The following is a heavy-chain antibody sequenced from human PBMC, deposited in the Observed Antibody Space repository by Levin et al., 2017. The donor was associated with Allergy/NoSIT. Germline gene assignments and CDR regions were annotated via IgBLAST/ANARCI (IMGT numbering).Heavy chain of an antibody. J-gene: IGHJ4*02. CDR3: ARGAILTGYSSPFDY. CDR1: GGSIRSSSYY. CDR2: IYYSGST. V-gene: IGHV4-39*07. Sequence: SQTLSLTCTVSGGSIRSSSYYWGWIRQPPGKGLEWIGSIYYSGSTYYNPSLKSRVTISVDTSKNQFSLKLSSVTAADTAVYYCARGAILTGYSSPFDYWGQGTLVTVSS. D-gene: IGHD3-9*01.